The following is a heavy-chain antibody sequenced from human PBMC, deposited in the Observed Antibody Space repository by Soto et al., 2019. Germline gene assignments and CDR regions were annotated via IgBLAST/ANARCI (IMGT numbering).Heavy chain of an antibody. D-gene: IGHD3-22*01. J-gene: IGHJ4*02. Sequence: ASVKVSCKASGGTFSSYAISWVRQAPGQGLEWMGRIIANHGNTNYAQKLQGRVTMTTDTSTSTAYMELRSLRSDDTAVYYCARDRHSYYYDSSGYIPVGYWGQGTLVTVSS. V-gene: IGHV1-18*01. CDR3: ARDRHSYYYDSSGYIPVGY. CDR1: GGTFSSYA. CDR2: IIANHGNT.